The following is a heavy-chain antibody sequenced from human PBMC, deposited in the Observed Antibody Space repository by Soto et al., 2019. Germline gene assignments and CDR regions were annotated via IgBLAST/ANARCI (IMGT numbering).Heavy chain of an antibody. D-gene: IGHD1-7*01. CDR1: GFTFSDST. J-gene: IGHJ4*02. CDR2: IRSKANNYAT. CDR3: IRLESKLGAEY. Sequence: EVQLVESGGGLVQPGGSLKLSCAASGFTFSDSTMHWVRQASGKGLEWVGRIRSKANNYATEYAASVKGRFSVSRDDSKSTAYLQMNSLKTEDTAVYYCIRLESKLGAEYWGQGTLVTVSS. V-gene: IGHV3-73*02.